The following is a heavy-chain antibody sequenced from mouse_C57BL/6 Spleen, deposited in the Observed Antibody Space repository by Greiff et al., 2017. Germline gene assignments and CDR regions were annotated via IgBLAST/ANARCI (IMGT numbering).Heavy chain of an antibody. J-gene: IGHJ1*03. V-gene: IGHV5-9*01. Sequence: EVKLMESGGGLVKPGGSLKLSCAASGFTFSSYTMSWVRQTPEKRLEWVATISGGGGNTYYPDSVKGRFTISRDNAKNTLYLQMSSLRSEDTALYYCARYGSSDWYFDVWGTGTTVTVSS. CDR1: GFTFSSYT. D-gene: IGHD1-1*01. CDR3: ARYGSSDWYFDV. CDR2: ISGGGGNT.